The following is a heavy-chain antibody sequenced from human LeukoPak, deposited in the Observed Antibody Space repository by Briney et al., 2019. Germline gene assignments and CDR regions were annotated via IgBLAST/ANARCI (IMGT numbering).Heavy chain of an antibody. J-gene: IGHJ2*01. CDR2: VYRSGQS. Sequence: PSETLSLTCSVSGDSTAGYFWGWIRQSPGRAPEWLAYVYRSGQSDYNSSLRGRVTVSLDRSKTQVSLRLRSLTAADTAVYYCARGSVGDYYDSDLWGRGTLVTVSS. CDR3: ARGSVGDYYDSDL. CDR1: GDSTAGYF. D-gene: IGHD3-22*01. V-gene: IGHV4-59*12.